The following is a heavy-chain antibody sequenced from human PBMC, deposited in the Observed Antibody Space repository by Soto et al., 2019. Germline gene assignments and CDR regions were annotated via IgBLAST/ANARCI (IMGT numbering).Heavy chain of an antibody. CDR3: ARTLYGSGSYFLGYYYYVIDV. CDR2: IIPIFGTA. V-gene: IGHV1-69*13. J-gene: IGHJ6*02. Sequence: GASVKVSCKASGGTFSSYAISWVRQAPGQGLEWMGGIIPIFGTANYAQKFQGRVTITADESTSTAYMELSSLRSEDTAVYYCARTLYGSGSYFLGYYYYVIDVWGQRTTDTVSS. CDR1: GGTFSSYA. D-gene: IGHD3-10*01.